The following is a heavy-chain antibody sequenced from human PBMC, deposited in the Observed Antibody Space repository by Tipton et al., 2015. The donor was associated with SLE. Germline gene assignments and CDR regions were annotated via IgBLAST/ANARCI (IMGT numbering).Heavy chain of an antibody. Sequence: LRLSCTVSGGSISSSSYYWGWIRQPPGKGLEWIGSIYYSGSTYYNPSLKSRVTISVDTSKNQFSLKLSSVTAADTAVYYCARTVTPLGAFDIWGQGTMVTVSS. CDR2: IYYSGST. V-gene: IGHV4-39*07. CDR1: GGSISSSSYY. J-gene: IGHJ3*02. D-gene: IGHD4-17*01. CDR3: ARTVTPLGAFDI.